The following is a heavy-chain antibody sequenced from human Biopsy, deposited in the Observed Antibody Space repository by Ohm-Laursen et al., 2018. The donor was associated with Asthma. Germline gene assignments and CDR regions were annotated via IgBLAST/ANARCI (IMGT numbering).Heavy chain of an antibody. D-gene: IGHD6-13*01. CDR3: VRGSSSWHHGPFHYYYGLDV. Sequence: SDTLSLTCRLSSGSGGYMRSGNYYWGWIRQPPGKGLEWIGSIYYSGTTYYNPSLEGRVTVSADTSKNQFSLKLTSVTAADTAVYYCVRGSSSWHHGPFHYYYGLDVWGQGTTATVSS. CDR2: IYYSGTT. J-gene: IGHJ6*02. V-gene: IGHV4-39*01. CDR1: GGYMRSGNYY.